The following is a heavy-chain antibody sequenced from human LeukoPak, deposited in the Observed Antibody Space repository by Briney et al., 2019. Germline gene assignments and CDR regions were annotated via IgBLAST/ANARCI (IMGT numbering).Heavy chain of an antibody. J-gene: IGHJ4*02. CDR3: ARQKGYSALYFDY. Sequence: TGGSLRLSCAASGFTFCSHAMNWVRQPPGKGLEWIGNIYYSGSTNYNPSLKSRVIISVDTSKNQFSLKLSSVTAADTAVYYCARQKGYSALYFDYWGQGTLVTVSS. CDR1: GFTFCSHA. V-gene: IGHV4-59*08. CDR2: IYYSGST. D-gene: IGHD2-21*01.